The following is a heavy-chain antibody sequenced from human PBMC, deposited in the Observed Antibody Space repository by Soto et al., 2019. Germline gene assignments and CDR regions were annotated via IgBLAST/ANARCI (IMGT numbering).Heavy chain of an antibody. V-gene: IGHV1-69*06. CDR1: GGTFSSYA. D-gene: IGHD2-2*01. Sequence: QVQLVQSGAEVKKPGSSVKVSCKASGGTFSSYAISWVRQAPGQGLDGMGGIIPIFGTANYAQKFQGRVTITADKSTSTAYMELSSLRSEDTAVYYCASHPGGRYQLLWFDYWGQGTLVTVSS. CDR3: ASHPGGRYQLLWFDY. J-gene: IGHJ4*02. CDR2: IIPIFGTA.